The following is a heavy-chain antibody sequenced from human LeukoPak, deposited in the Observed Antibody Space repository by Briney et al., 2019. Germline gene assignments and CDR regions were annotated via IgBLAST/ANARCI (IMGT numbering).Heavy chain of an antibody. V-gene: IGHV3-11*01. J-gene: IGHJ4*02. CDR3: AKSPHFMVRGVMDY. CDR2: ISHTAGTI. Sequence: GGSLRLSCAASGFTFSDYYMSWIRQAPGKGLECVAYISHTAGTIYYADSVKGRFTISRDNSKNTLYLQMNSLRAEDTAVYYCAKSPHFMVRGVMDYWGQGTLVTVSS. CDR1: GFTFSDYY. D-gene: IGHD3-10*01.